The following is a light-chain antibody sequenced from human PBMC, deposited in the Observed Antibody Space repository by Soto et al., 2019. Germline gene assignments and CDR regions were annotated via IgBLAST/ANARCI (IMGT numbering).Light chain of an antibody. V-gene: IGKV1-5*01. CDR2: EAS. CDR3: QQYTNFPLT. CDR1: QSISSW. Sequence: DIQMTQSPSTLSASVGDRVTITCRASQSISSWLAWYQHKPGKAPKLLIHEASRLESGVPSRFSGSESGTEFTLTISGLHAEDFATYYCQQYTNFPLTFGGGTKVEIK. J-gene: IGKJ4*01.